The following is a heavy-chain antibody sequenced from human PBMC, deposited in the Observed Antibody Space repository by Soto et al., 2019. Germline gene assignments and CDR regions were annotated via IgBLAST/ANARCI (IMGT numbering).Heavy chain of an antibody. D-gene: IGHD3-10*01. Sequence: PGESLKISCKGSGYSFTSYWIGWVRQMPGKGLEWMGIIYPGDSDTRYSPSFQGQVTISADKSISTAYLQWSSLKASDTAMYYCARHGRFGEFHPYYYYGMDVWGQGTTVTVSS. CDR1: GYSFTSYW. CDR2: IYPGDSDT. CDR3: ARHGRFGEFHPYYYYGMDV. J-gene: IGHJ6*02. V-gene: IGHV5-51*01.